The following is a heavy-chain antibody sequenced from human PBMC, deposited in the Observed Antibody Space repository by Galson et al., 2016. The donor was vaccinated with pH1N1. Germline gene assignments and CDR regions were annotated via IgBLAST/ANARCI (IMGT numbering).Heavy chain of an antibody. CDR2: MNPNSGNT. CDR1: GYTFTSYD. D-gene: IGHD2-21*02. CDR3: ARVVTPQWVVGYYYGMDV. Sequence: SVKVSCKASGYTFTSYDINWVRQATGQGLEWMGWMNPNSGNTGYAQKFRGRVTMTRNTSVSTAYMELSSLRSADTAVYFCARVVTPQWVVGYYYGMDVWGQGTTVTVSS. V-gene: IGHV1-8*02. J-gene: IGHJ6*02.